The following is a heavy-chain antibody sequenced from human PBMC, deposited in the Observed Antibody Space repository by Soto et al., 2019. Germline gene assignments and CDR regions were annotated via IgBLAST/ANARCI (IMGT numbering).Heavy chain of an antibody. D-gene: IGHD1-26*01. Sequence: QVQLVQSGAEVKKPGSSVKVSCKASGGTFSSYSINWVRQAPGQGLEWMGEIIPIFGTANYAQKFQGRVTITADESTSPAYMELSSLRSADTAVYYCARAGGRHSGGIDYWGQGNLVTVSS. CDR3: ARAGGRHSGGIDY. V-gene: IGHV1-69*01. CDR1: GGTFSSYS. J-gene: IGHJ4*02. CDR2: IIPIFGTA.